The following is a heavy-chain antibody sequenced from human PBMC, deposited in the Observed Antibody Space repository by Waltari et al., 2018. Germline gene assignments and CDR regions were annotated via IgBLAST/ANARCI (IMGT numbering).Heavy chain of an antibody. Sequence: QVQLVQSGAEVKKPGSSVKVSCKASGGPFSSYAISWVRPAPGQGLEWMGGIIPIFGTANYAQKFQGRVTITTDESTSTAYMELSSLRSEDTAVYYCARDHSGSYGEAFDIWGQGTMVTVSS. J-gene: IGHJ3*02. CDR2: IIPIFGTA. CDR3: ARDHSGSYGEAFDI. CDR1: GGPFSSYA. D-gene: IGHD1-26*01. V-gene: IGHV1-69*05.